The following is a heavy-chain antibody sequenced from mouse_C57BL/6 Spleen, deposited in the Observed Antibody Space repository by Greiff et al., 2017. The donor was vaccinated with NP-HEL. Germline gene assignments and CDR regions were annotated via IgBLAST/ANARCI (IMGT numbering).Heavy chain of an antibody. CDR1: GFTFSDYY. D-gene: IGHD2-5*01. CDR3: ARDNYSNYVYAMDY. CDR2: INYDGSST. J-gene: IGHJ4*01. V-gene: IGHV5-16*01. Sequence: EVKLMESEGGLVQPGSSMKLSCTASGFTFSDYYMAWVRQVPEKGLEWVANINYDGSSTYYLDSLKSRFIISRDNAKNILYLQMSSLKSEDTATYYCARDNYSNYVYAMDYWGQGTSVTVSS.